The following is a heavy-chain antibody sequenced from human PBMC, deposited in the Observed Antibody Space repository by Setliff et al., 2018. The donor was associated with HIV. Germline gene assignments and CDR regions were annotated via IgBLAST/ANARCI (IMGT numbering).Heavy chain of an antibody. CDR2: IKSKTDHETT. Sequence: GSLRLSCAASGFTFSNMWMTWVRQAPGKGLEWIGRIKSKTDHETTDYAVVAKGRFTISRNDSKNLVYLQMNSLRTEDTAMYYCIRAFCGGGSCYSDYWGQGTLVTVSS. V-gene: IGHV3-15*01. J-gene: IGHJ4*02. D-gene: IGHD2-21*01. CDR1: GFTFSNMW. CDR3: IRAFCGGGSCYSDY.